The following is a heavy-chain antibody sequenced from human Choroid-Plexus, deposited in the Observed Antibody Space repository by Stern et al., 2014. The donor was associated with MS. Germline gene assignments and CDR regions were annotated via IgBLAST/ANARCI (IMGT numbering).Heavy chain of an antibody. J-gene: IGHJ6*02. V-gene: IGHV1-2*02. D-gene: IGHD3-3*01. CDR1: GYIFTGYY. CDR3: ARDQRGITIFGVVTDYYYLGMDV. Sequence: VQLVESGAEVKKPGASVKVSCKTSGYIFTGYYIHWVRQAPGQGLEWMAWTNPNTGDTKYAQKFQGRVTMSRDTSISTAYVELSSLTSDDTAVYYCARDQRGITIFGVVTDYYYLGMDVWGQGTTVTVSS. CDR2: TNPNTGDT.